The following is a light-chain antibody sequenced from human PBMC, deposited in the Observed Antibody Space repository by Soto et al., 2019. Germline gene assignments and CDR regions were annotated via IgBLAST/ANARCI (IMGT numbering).Light chain of an antibody. J-gene: IGKJ1*01. CDR1: QSISSW. CDR3: QQYNSYSRT. V-gene: IGKV1-5*03. CDR2: KAS. Sequence: DSPMTQTPSTPSSSVGDRVTITFRASQSISSWLAWYQQKPGKAPKLLIYKASSLESGVPSRFSGSGSGTEFTLTISSLQPDDFATYYCQQYNSYSRTFGQGTNVDIK.